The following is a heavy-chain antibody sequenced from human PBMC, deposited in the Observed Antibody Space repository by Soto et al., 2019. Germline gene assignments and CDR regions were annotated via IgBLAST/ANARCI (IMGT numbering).Heavy chain of an antibody. Sequence: SEILSLTCTVSGGSISSYYWSWIRQPPGKGLEWIGYIYYSGSTNYNPSLKSRVTISVDTSKNQVSLKLSSVTAADTAVYYCARAGQPYYYGMDVWGQGTTVTVSS. CDR1: GGSISSYY. V-gene: IGHV4-59*01. D-gene: IGHD1-1*01. J-gene: IGHJ6*02. CDR2: IYYSGST. CDR3: ARAGQPYYYGMDV.